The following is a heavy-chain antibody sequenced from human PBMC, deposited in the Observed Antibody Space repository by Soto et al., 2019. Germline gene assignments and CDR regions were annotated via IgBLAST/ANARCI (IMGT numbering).Heavy chain of an antibody. CDR3: ARVLQKGGLDV. J-gene: IGHJ6*02. Sequence: EMQLVESGGGLIQPGGSLRLSCAASGFTASGNYISWVRQAPGKGLEWVSIIYTDATTFYADSVKGRFTMSRDNSKNTLYLQMNSLRAEDTAIYYCARVLQKGGLDVWGQGTTLTVSS. CDR2: IYTDATT. V-gene: IGHV3-53*01. CDR1: GFTASGNY.